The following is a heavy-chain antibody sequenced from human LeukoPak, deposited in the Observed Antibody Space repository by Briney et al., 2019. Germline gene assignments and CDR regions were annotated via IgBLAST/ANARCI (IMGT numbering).Heavy chain of an antibody. D-gene: IGHD3-16*01. CDR1: GYSISSGYY. V-gene: IGHV4-38-2*01. CDR2: IYHSGST. CDR3: ARMISTDYMDV. J-gene: IGHJ6*03. Sequence: SETLSLTCAVSGYSISSGYYWGWIRQPPGKGLEWIGRIYHSGSTYYNPSLKSRVTISVDTSKNQFSLKLSSVTAAETAVYYWARMISTDYMDVWGKGTTVTVSS.